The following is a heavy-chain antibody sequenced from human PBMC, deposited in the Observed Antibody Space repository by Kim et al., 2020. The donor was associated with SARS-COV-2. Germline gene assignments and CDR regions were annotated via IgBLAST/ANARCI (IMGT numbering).Heavy chain of an antibody. J-gene: IGHJ6*02. CDR1: GFTFSSYG. D-gene: IGHD2-2*01. CDR2: IWYDGSNK. CDR3: AKDLFGYCSSTSCRTNHYYGMDV. Sequence: GGSLRLSCAASGFTFSSYGMHWVRQAPGKGLEWVAVIWYDGSNKYYADSVKGRFTISRDNSKNTLYLQMNSLRAEDTAVYYCAKDLFGYCSSTSCRTNHYYGMDVWGQGTTVTVSS. V-gene: IGHV3-33*06.